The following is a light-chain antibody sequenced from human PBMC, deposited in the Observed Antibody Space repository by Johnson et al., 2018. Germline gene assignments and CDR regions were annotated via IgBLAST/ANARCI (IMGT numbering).Light chain of an antibody. CDR2: ENN. CDR1: SSNIGNNY. J-gene: IGLJ1*01. Sequence: QSVLTQPPSVSAAPGQKVTISCSGSSSNIGNNYVSWSQQLPGTAPKLLIYENNKRPSGIPDRFSGSKSGSSATLGITGLQTGDEADYYCGTWDSSLSAGNVFGTGTKGIVL. V-gene: IGLV1-51*02. CDR3: GTWDSSLSAGNV.